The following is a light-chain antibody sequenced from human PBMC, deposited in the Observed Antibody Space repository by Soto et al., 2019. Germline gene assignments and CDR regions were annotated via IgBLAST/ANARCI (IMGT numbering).Light chain of an antibody. CDR1: SSDVGGYNY. CDR2: EVS. V-gene: IGLV2-8*01. Sequence: QSALTQPPSASGSPGQSVTISCTGTSSDVGGYNYVSWYQQHPGKAPKIMIYEVSTRPSGVPDRFSGSKSGNTASLTVSGLQAEDEAEYYCSSYAGTYYVFGTGTKLTVL. J-gene: IGLJ1*01. CDR3: SSYAGTYYV.